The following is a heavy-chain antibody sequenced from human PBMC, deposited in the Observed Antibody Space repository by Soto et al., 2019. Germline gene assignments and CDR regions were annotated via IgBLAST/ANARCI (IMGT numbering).Heavy chain of an antibody. CDR1: GFTFSSYE. D-gene: IGHD3-16*01. CDR3: ARDRGGPLDY. Sequence: EVQLVESGGGLVQPGGSVRLSCAASGFTFSSYEMNWVRQAPGKGLEWVSYISSSGSTIYYADSVKGRFAISRDNAKNSLYLQMNSLRAVDTAVYYCARDRGGPLDYWGQGTLVTVSS. J-gene: IGHJ4*02. V-gene: IGHV3-48*03. CDR2: ISSSGSTI.